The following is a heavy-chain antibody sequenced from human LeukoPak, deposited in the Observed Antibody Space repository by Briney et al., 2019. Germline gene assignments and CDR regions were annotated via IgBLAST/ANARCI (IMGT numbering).Heavy chain of an antibody. V-gene: IGHV4-61*03. J-gene: IGHJ4*02. Sequence: PSETLSLTCTVSGGSVNSGNYYWSWIRQPPGKGLEWIGYMSYSGSTNYNPSLKSRVTISVGTSKNHFSLRLSSVTAADTAVYYCVRRGPNGRTFDYWGQGTLVTVSS. CDR1: GGSVNSGNYY. CDR3: VRRGPNGRTFDY. CDR2: MSYSGST. D-gene: IGHD1-26*01.